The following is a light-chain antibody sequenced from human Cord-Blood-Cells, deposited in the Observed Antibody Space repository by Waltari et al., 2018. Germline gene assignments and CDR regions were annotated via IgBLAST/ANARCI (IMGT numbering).Light chain of an antibody. J-gene: IGKJ1*01. CDR3: QQYNSYSTWT. Sequence: DIQMTQSPSTLSASVGDRVTITCRASQSISSWLAWYQQEPGKAPKLLIYDASSLESGVPSRFSGRGSGTEFTLTISSLQPDDFATYDCQQYNSYSTWTFGQGTKVEIK. CDR1: QSISSW. CDR2: DAS. V-gene: IGKV1-5*01.